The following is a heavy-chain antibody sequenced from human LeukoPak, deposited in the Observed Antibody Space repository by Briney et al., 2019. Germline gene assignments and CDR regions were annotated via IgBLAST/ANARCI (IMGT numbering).Heavy chain of an antibody. CDR2: IHHSGST. CDR1: GYSISSGYY. Sequence: PSETLSLTCIVSGYSISSGYYWGWIRQPPGKGLEWIGNIHHSGSTYYNPSLKSRVTISVDTSKNQLSLKLSSVTAADTAVYYCARLGSYDSSGWKAFDIWGQGTMVTVSS. CDR3: ARLGSYDSSGWKAFDI. D-gene: IGHD3-22*01. V-gene: IGHV4-38-2*02. J-gene: IGHJ3*02.